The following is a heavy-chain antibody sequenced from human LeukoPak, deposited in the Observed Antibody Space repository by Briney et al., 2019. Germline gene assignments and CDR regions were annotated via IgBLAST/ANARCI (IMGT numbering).Heavy chain of an antibody. V-gene: IGHV3-23*01. CDR3: AKDPRYSSGWPFDY. CDR1: GFTFSSYA. CDR2: ISGSGGST. Sequence: GGSLRLSCAASGFTFSSYAMSWVRQAPGKGLEWVSAISGSGGSTYYADSVKGRFTISRDNSKNTLCLQMNSLRAEDTAVYYCAKDPRYSSGWPFDYWGQGTLVTVSS. D-gene: IGHD6-19*01. J-gene: IGHJ4*02.